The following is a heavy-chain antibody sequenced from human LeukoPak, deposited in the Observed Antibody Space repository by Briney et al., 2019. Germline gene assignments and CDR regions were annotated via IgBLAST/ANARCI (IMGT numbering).Heavy chain of an antibody. Sequence: PGGSLRLSCAASGFTVRSSYMTWVRQAPGKGLEWVSIIYSGGSTYYADSVKGRFTISRDNSKNTLYLQMNSLRAEDTAVYYCARDPYSSTSSWGQGTLVTVSS. CDR2: IYSGGST. J-gene: IGHJ5*02. CDR3: ARDPYSSTSS. CDR1: GFTVRSSY. V-gene: IGHV3-66*01. D-gene: IGHD6-13*01.